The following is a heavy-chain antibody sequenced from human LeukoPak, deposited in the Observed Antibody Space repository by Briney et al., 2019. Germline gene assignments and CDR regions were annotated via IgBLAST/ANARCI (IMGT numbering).Heavy chain of an antibody. Sequence: GGSLRLSCAASGFTFNDYWMSWVRQAPGKGLEWVVNINQDGSEKYYVDSMRGRFTSSRDNAKNSLYLQMNNLRVDDTAVYYCARDDGSYGSGSYYGPDYYYGMDVWGQGTTVTVSS. CDR3: ARDDGSYGSGSYYGPDYYYGMDV. CDR2: INQDGSEK. J-gene: IGHJ6*02. V-gene: IGHV3-7*03. D-gene: IGHD3-10*01. CDR1: GFTFNDYW.